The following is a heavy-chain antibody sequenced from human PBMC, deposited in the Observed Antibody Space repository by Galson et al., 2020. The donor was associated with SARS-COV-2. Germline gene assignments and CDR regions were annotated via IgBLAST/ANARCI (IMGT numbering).Heavy chain of an antibody. Sequence: GESLKISCAASDFTFGTYAMSWVRQAPGRGLEWVSAIGPGGGTTHYADSVKGRFTISRDNSKNTLYLQMNSLRVEDTAVYYCAKDRGYYSGIDAFDIWGQGTMVTVSS. CDR3: AKDRGYYSGIDAFDI. CDR1: DFTFGTYA. CDR2: IGPGGGTT. D-gene: IGHD3-22*01. J-gene: IGHJ3*02. V-gene: IGHV3-23*01.